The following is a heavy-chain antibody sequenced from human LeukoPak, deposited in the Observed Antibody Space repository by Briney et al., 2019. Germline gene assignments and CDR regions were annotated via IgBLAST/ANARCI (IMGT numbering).Heavy chain of an antibody. V-gene: IGHV4-39*07. CDR1: GGSISTSNYY. Sequence: SETLSLTCTVSGGSISTSNYYWGWIRQPPGKGLEWIGSIYYSGSTYYNPSLKSRVTISVDTSKNQFSLKLSSVTAADTAVYYCARALRRPKYYYYYMDVWGKGTTVTVSS. CDR3: ARALRRPKYYYYYMDV. CDR2: IYYSGST. J-gene: IGHJ6*03.